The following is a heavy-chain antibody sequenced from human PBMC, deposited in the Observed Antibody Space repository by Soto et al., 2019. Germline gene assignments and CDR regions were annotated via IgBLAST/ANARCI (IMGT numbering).Heavy chain of an antibody. CDR3: ARGGAYYDSWSGSDNYFAMDV. Sequence: SETLSLTCTVSGDSISSYYWSWIRQPPGKGLEWIGYIYYSGSTNYNPSLKSRVTISVDTSKNQFFLKLSSVTAADTAVYYCARGGAYYDSWSGSDNYFAMDVWGQGTTVTVSS. D-gene: IGHD3-3*01. CDR1: GDSISSYY. V-gene: IGHV4-59*01. J-gene: IGHJ6*02. CDR2: IYYSGST.